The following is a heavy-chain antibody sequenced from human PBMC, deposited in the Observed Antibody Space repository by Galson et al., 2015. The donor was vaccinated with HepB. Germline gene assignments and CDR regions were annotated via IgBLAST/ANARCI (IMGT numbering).Heavy chain of an antibody. CDR3: ARGYSSGLTTSYYYGMDV. Sequence: SLRLSCAASGFTVSSNYMSWVRQAPGKGLEWVSVIYSGGSTYYADSVKGRFTISRHNSKNTLYLQMNSLRAEDTAVYYCARGYSSGLTTSYYYGMDVWGQGTTVTVSS. J-gene: IGHJ6*02. V-gene: IGHV3-53*04. D-gene: IGHD6-19*01. CDR1: GFTVSSNY. CDR2: IYSGGST.